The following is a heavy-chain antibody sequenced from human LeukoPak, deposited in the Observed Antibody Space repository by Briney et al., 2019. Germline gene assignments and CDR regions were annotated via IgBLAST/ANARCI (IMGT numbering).Heavy chain of an antibody. D-gene: IGHD5-12*01. CDR2: ISGSGIGT. Sequence: GGSLRLSCAASGFTFISYDMSWVRQAPGKGLEWVSAISGSGIGTYYADSVKGRFTISRDNSKNTLYLQMNGLRAEDTAVYYCAPPVTYRSGYRQIFDYWGQGTLVTVSS. CDR3: APPVTYRSGYRQIFDY. J-gene: IGHJ4*02. CDR1: GFTFISYD. V-gene: IGHV3-23*01.